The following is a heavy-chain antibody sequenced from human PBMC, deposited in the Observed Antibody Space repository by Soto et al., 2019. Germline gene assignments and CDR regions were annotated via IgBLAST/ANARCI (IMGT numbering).Heavy chain of an antibody. CDR1: GGTFSSYA. CDR3: ARALRYTILRFLEWPMGPFDP. D-gene: IGHD3-3*01. J-gene: IGHJ5*02. CDR2: IIPIFGTA. V-gene: IGHV1-69*13. Sequence: SVKVSCKASGGTFSSYAISWVRQAPGQGLEWMGGIIPIFGTANYAQKFQGRVTITADESTSTAYMELSSLRSEDTAVYYCARALRYTILRFLEWPMGPFDPWGQGTLVTVSS.